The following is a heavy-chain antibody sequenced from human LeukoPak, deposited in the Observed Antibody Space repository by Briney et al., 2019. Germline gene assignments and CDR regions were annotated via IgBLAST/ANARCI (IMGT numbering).Heavy chain of an antibody. CDR2: INHRGST. CDR3: ARGGGRYCSSTSCYRMYFQH. Sequence: SETLSLTCAVYGGSFSGYYWSWIRQPPGKGLDWIGEINHRGSTNYNPSLKSRVTISVDTSKNQFSLKLSSVTAADTAVYYCARGGGRYCSSTSCYRMYFQHWGQGTLVTVSS. V-gene: IGHV4-34*01. CDR1: GGSFSGYY. J-gene: IGHJ1*01. D-gene: IGHD2-2*01.